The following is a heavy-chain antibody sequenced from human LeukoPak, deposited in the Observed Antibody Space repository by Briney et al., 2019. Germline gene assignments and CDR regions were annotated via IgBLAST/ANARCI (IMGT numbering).Heavy chain of an antibody. CDR3: ARDTLYCSGGSCYSYFDY. J-gene: IGHJ4*02. V-gene: IGHV3-7*01. CDR2: IKQDGSEK. CDR1: GFTFSSYW. D-gene: IGHD2-15*01. Sequence: GGSLRLSCAASGFTFSSYWMSWVRQAPGKGLEWVANIKQDGSEKYYVDSVKGRFTISRDNAKNSLYLQMNSMRAEDTAVYYCARDTLYCSGGSCYSYFDYWGQGTLATVSS.